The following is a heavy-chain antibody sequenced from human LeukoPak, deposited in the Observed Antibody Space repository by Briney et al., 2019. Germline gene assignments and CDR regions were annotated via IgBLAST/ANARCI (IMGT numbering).Heavy chain of an antibody. CDR3: ARGDKFDLAYFDC. Sequence: SETLSLTCTVSGGSISSGGYYWSWIRQHPGKGLEWIGYIYYSGSTYYNPSLKSRVTISVDTSKNQFSLKLSSMTAADTAVYYCARGDKFDLAYFDCWGQGTLVTVSS. CDR1: GGSISSGGYY. CDR2: IYYSGST. V-gene: IGHV4-31*03. J-gene: IGHJ4*02.